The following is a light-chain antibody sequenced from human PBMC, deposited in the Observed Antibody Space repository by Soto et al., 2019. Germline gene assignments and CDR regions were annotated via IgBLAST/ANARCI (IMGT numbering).Light chain of an antibody. CDR1: QSISVW. V-gene: IGKV1-5*01. J-gene: IGKJ1*01. Sequence: DIQMTQSPSTLSASVGDRVTITCRASQSISVWLAWYQQKPGKAPKLLISAASDLRSGVPSRFSGSASGTVFTLTISSLQPDDFATYYCQQYDGYPGTFGQGTKVE. CDR2: AAS. CDR3: QQYDGYPGT.